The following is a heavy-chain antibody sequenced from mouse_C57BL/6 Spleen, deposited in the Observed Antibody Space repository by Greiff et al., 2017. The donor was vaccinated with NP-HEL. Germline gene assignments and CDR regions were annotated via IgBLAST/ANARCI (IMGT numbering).Heavy chain of an antibody. CDR2: INYDGSST. CDR1: GFTFSDYY. D-gene: IGHD2-2*01. CDR3: ARDDGYEIPFDY. V-gene: IGHV5-16*01. Sequence: EVKLVESEGGLVQPGSSMKLSCTASGFTFSDYYMAWVRQVPEKGLEWVANINYDGSSTYYLDSLKSRFIISRDNAKNILYLQMSSLKSEDTATYYCARDDGYEIPFDYWGQGTTLTVSS. J-gene: IGHJ2*01.